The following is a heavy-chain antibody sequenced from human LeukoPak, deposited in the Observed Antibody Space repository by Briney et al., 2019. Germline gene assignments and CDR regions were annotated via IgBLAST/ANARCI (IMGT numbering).Heavy chain of an antibody. CDR2: IYYSGST. J-gene: IGHJ5*02. CDR1: GGSISSYS. Sequence: SETLSLTRTVSGGSISSYSWSWIRQPPGKGLEWIGYIYYSGSTNYNPSLKSRVTISVDTSKNQFSLKLSSVTAADTAVYYCARLDDSSGWYWFDPWGQGTLVTVSS. D-gene: IGHD6-19*01. CDR3: ARLDDSSGWYWFDP. V-gene: IGHV4-59*08.